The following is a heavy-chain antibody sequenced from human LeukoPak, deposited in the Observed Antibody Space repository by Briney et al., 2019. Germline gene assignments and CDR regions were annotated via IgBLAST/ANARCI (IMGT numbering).Heavy chain of an antibody. D-gene: IGHD6-19*01. CDR2: ISSSGSTI. V-gene: IGHV3-48*03. CDR3: AREGGTRGEQWLGRQH. CDR1: GFTFSSYE. Sequence: DPGGSLRLSCAASGFTFSSYEMNWVRQAPGKGLEWVSYISSSGSTIYYADSVKGRFTISRDNAKNSLYLQMNSLRAEDTAVYYCAREGGTRGEQWLGRQHWGQGTLVTVSS. J-gene: IGHJ1*01.